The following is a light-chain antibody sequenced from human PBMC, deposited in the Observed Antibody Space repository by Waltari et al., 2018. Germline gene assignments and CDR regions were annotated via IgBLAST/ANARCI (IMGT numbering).Light chain of an antibody. J-gene: IGKJ4*01. V-gene: IGKV3-20*01. CDR2: GAS. CDR3: QQYGSSPSAT. CDR1: QSVSSSY. Sequence: EIVLTQSPGTLSLSPGERATLSCRARQSVSSSYLAWYQQKPGQAPRLLIYGASSRATGIPDRFSGRGSGTDFTLTINRLEPEDFAMYYCQQYGSSPSATFGGGTKVEIK.